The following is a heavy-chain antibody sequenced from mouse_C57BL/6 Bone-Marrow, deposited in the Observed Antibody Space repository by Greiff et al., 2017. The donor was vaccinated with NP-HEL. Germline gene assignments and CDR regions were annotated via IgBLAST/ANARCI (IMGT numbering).Heavy chain of an antibody. CDR3: ALGGYYDYSWFAY. CDR2: IDPEDGET. CDR1: GFNIKDYY. V-gene: IGHV14-2*01. Sequence: VQLQQSGAELVKPGASVKLSCTASGFNIKDYYMHWVKQRTEQGLEWIGRIDPEDGETKYAPKFPGKATITAETSSNTAYRQLSSLTSEDTAVYYCALGGYYDYSWFAYWGQGTLVTVSA. J-gene: IGHJ3*01. D-gene: IGHD2-4*01.